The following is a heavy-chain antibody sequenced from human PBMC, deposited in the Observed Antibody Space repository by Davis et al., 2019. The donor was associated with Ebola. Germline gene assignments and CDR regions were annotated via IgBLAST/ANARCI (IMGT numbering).Heavy chain of an antibody. CDR2: IYPGDSDT. CDR3: ARQPNSGSYWALVGSGMDV. D-gene: IGHD1-26*01. CDR1: GYSFTSYW. V-gene: IGHV5-51*01. J-gene: IGHJ6*02. Sequence: PGGSLRLSCKGSGYSFTSYWIGWVRQMPGKGLEWMGIIYPGDSDTRYSPSFQGQVTISADKSISTAYLQWSSLKASDTAMYYCARQPNSGSYWALVGSGMDVWGQGTTVTVSS.